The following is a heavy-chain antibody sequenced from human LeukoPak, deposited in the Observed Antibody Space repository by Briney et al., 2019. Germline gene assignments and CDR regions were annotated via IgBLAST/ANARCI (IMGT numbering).Heavy chain of an antibody. D-gene: IGHD1-26*01. J-gene: IGHJ4*02. Sequence: SETLSLTCTVSGGSIRSYYWSWIRQPPGKGLEWIGYTHYNGSTSYNPSLKSRVTMSVDTSENQFSLKLKSVTAADTAVYYCARGYSGSYGRFDYWGQGTLVTVSS. CDR3: ARGYSGSYGRFDY. V-gene: IGHV4-59*01. CDR2: THYNGST. CDR1: GGSIRSYY.